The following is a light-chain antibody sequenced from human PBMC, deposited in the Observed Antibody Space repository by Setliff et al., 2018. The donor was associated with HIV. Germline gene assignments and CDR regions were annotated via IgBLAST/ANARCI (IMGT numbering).Light chain of an antibody. Sequence: QSVLTQPPSVSAAPGQKVTISCSGSRSNVGNNYVSWYQQFPGKAPQLLIYDNNARPSGIPDRFSGSKSGTSATLDIAGLQTGDEADYYCGAWDSYYISYVFGTGTKVTVL. J-gene: IGLJ1*01. V-gene: IGLV1-51*01. CDR3: GAWDSYYISYV. CDR1: RSNVGNNY. CDR2: DNN.